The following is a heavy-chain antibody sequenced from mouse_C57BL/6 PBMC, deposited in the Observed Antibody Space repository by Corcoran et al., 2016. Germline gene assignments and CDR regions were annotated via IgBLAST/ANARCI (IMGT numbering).Heavy chain of an antibody. CDR3: ARDYGSSCYYFDY. Sequence: EVQLQQSGPVLVKPGASVKMSCKASGYTFTDYYMNWVKQSHGKSLEWIGVINPYNGGTSYNQKFKGKATLTVDKSSSTAYMELNSLTSEDSAVYYCARDYGSSCYYFDYWGQGTTLTVSS. D-gene: IGHD1-1*01. V-gene: IGHV1-19*01. J-gene: IGHJ2*01. CDR1: GYTFTDYY. CDR2: INPYNGGT.